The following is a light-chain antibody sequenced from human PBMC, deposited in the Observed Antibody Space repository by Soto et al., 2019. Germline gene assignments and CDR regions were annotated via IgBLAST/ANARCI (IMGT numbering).Light chain of an antibody. J-gene: IGKJ5*01. CDR1: QSVSNNY. CDR3: QQYGSSLIT. V-gene: IGKV3-20*01. Sequence: EIVLTQSPGTLSLSPGERATLSCRAGQSVSNNYLAWYQQKPGQAPRLLIYGASSRATGVPDRFGGSGSGTDSTLTISRLEPEDFAVYYCQQYGSSLITFGQGTRLEIK. CDR2: GAS.